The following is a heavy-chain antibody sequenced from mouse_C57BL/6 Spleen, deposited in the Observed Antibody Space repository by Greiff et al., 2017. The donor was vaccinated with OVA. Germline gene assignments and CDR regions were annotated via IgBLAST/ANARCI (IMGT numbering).Heavy chain of an antibody. CDR1: GYAFSSYW. V-gene: IGHV1-80*01. Sequence: QVQLQQSGAELVKPGASVKISCKASGYAFSSYWMNWVKQRPGKGLEWIGQIYPGDGDTNYNGKFKGKATLTADKSSSTAYMQLSSLTSEDSAVYFCARGEEGVYYAMDYWGQGTSVTVSS. CDR2: IYPGDGDT. J-gene: IGHJ4*01. CDR3: ARGEEGVYYAMDY.